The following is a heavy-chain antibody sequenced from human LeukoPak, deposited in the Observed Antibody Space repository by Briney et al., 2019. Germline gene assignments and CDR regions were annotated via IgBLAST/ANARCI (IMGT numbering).Heavy chain of an antibody. CDR2: IYYSGST. V-gene: IGHV4-59*01. CDR3: ARAYCGGDCYRGWFDP. Sequence: SETLSLTCTVSGGSISSYYWSWIRQPPGNGLEWIGYIYYSGSTNYNPSLKSRVTISVDTSKNQFSLKLSSVTAADTAVYYCARAYCGGDCYRGWFDPWGQGTLVTVSS. D-gene: IGHD2-21*02. J-gene: IGHJ5*02. CDR1: GGSISSYY.